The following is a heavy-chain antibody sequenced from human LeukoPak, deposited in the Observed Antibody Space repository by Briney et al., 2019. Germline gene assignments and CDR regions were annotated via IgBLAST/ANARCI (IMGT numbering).Heavy chain of an antibody. CDR1: GFTVSSNY. J-gene: IGHJ4*02. V-gene: IGHV3-53*01. CDR2: IYSGGST. D-gene: IGHD2-15*01. Sequence: GGSLRLSCAASGFTVSSNYMSWARQAPGKGLEWVSVIYSGGSTYYADSVKGRFTISRDNSKNTLYLQMNSLRAEDTAVYYCARQYCSGGSCYLDYWGQGTLVTVSS. CDR3: ARQYCSGGSCYLDY.